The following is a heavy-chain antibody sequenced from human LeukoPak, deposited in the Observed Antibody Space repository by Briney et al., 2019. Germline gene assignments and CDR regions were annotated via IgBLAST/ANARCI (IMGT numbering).Heavy chain of an antibody. D-gene: IGHD6-19*01. V-gene: IGHV4-34*01. J-gene: IGHJ2*01. CDR1: GGSFSGYY. CDR3: ARVLEGSSGQHWYFDL. Sequence: SETLSLTCAVYGGSFSGYYWSWIRQPPGKGLEWMGEINHSGSTNYNPSLKSRVTISVDTSKNQLSLRLSSVTAADTAVYYCARVLEGSSGQHWYFDLWGRGTLVTVSS. CDR2: INHSGST.